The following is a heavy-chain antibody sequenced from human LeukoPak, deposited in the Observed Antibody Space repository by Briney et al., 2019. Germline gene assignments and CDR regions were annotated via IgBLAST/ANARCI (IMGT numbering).Heavy chain of an antibody. J-gene: IGHJ3*02. CDR1: GFTFSSSA. CDR2: ISGSGAGT. CDR3: ARDSPLAALNAFDI. Sequence: GGSLRLSCAASGFTFSSSAMSWVRHAPGKGLEWVSTISGSGAGTYYADSVKGRFTISRDNAKNTLYLQMNSLRAEDTAVYYCARDSPLAALNAFDIWGQGTMVTVSS. D-gene: IGHD6-13*01. V-gene: IGHV3-23*01.